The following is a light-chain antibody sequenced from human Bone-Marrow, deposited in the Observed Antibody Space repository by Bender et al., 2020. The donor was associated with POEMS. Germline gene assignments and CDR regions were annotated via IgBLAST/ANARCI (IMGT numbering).Light chain of an antibody. Sequence: QSVVTQPPSLSEAPRQRVTIPCSGSSSNIGNHGVNWYQQLPGEAPKLLIYYDDLLTRGVSDRSSASKSGTSASLAISELQSEDEALYYCSAWADGVSSWIFGGETKLTVL. V-gene: IGLV1-36*01. J-gene: IGLJ2*01. CDR1: SSNIGNHG. CDR2: YDD. CDR3: SAWADGVSSWI.